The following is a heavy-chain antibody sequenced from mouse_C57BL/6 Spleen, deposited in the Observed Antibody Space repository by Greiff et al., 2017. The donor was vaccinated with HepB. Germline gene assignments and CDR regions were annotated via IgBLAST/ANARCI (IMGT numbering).Heavy chain of an antibody. CDR2: IYPGSGNT. CDR3: ARSVIYYDYDGAWFAY. D-gene: IGHD2-4*01. Sequence: QVQLQQSGAELVRPGASVKLSCKASGYTFTDYYINWVKQRPGQGLEWIARIYPGSGNTYYNEKFKGKATLTAEKSSSTAYMQLSSLTSEDSAVYFCARSVIYYDYDGAWFAYWGQGTLVTVSA. CDR1: GYTFTDYY. J-gene: IGHJ3*01. V-gene: IGHV1-76*01.